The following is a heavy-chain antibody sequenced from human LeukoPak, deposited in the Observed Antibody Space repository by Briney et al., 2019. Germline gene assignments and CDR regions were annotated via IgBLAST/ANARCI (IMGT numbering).Heavy chain of an antibody. Sequence: SETLSLTCAVYGGSFSGYYWSWIRQPPGKGLEWIGYIYYSGSTNYNPSLKSRVTISVDTSKNQFSLKLSSVTAADTAVYYCARADMDVWGKGTTVTVSS. V-gene: IGHV4-59*01. CDR2: IYYSGST. CDR3: ARADMDV. CDR1: GGSFSGYY. J-gene: IGHJ6*03.